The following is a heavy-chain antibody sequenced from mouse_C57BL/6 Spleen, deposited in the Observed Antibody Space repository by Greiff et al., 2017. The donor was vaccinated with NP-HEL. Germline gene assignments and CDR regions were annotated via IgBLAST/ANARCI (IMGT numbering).Heavy chain of an antibody. CDR1: GFTFSSYA. J-gene: IGHJ4*01. D-gene: IGHD2-3*01. Sequence: EVKLVESGEGLVKPGGSLKLSCAASGFTFSSYAMSWVRQTPEKRLEWVAYISSGGDYIYYADTVKGRFTISRDNARNTLYLQMSSLKSEDTAMYYCTRDRIYDGYYGGAMDYWGQGTSVTVSS. CDR3: TRDRIYDGYYGGAMDY. V-gene: IGHV5-9-1*02. CDR2: ISSGGDYI.